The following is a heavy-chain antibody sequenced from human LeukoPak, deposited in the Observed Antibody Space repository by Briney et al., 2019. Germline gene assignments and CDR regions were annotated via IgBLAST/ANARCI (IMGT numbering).Heavy chain of an antibody. J-gene: IGHJ6*04. V-gene: IGHV1-24*01. Sequence: GPSVKVSCKVSGYTLTELSMHWVRQAPGKGREWMGGFDPEDGETIYAQKFQGRVTMTEDTSTDTAYMELSSLTAEDTAVYYCATLASRDGMDVWGKGTTVTVSS. D-gene: IGHD2-2*01. CDR2: FDPEDGET. CDR1: GYTLTELS. CDR3: ATLASRDGMDV.